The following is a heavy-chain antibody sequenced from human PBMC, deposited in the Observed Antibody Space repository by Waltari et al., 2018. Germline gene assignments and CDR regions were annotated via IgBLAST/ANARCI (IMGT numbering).Heavy chain of an antibody. Sequence: QVQLQESGPGLVKPSQTLSLTCTVSGGSISSGDYYWSWIRQPPGKGLEWIGYIYYSGSTYYNPSLKSRVTISVDTSKNQFSLKLNSVTAADTAVYYCARTAYYDFWSGYSYYFDYWGQGTLVTVSS. D-gene: IGHD3-3*01. CDR1: GGSISSGDYY. CDR2: IYYSGST. V-gene: IGHV4-30-4*08. CDR3: ARTAYYDFWSGYSYYFDY. J-gene: IGHJ4*02.